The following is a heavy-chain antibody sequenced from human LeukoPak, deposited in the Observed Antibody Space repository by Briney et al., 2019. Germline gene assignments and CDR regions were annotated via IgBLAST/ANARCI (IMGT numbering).Heavy chain of an antibody. V-gene: IGHV4-59*08. D-gene: IGHD4-17*01. CDR3: ASTSTTVTSYYFDY. CDR2: IYYSGST. CDR1: GGSISSYY. Sequence: PSETLSLTCTVSGGSISSYYWSWIRQPPGKGLEWIGYIYYSGSTNYNPSLKSRVTISVDTSKNQFSLKLSSVTAADTAVYYCASTSTTVTSYYFDYWGQGTLVTVSS. J-gene: IGHJ4*02.